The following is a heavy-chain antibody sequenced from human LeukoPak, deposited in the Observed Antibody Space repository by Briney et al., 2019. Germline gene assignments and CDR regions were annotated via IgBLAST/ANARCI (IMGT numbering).Heavy chain of an antibody. D-gene: IGHD2-21*02. CDR1: GYTFSDYY. Sequence: ASVKVSCKASGYTFSDYYIHWVQQAPGKGLEWVGRVDPEDGETIYAVKFQGRVTITADTSRDTAYMELSGLRSEDTAPYYCGRTAMSPIFDYWGQGTLVTVSS. CDR2: VDPEDGET. CDR3: GRTAMSPIFDY. V-gene: IGHV1-69-2*01. J-gene: IGHJ4*02.